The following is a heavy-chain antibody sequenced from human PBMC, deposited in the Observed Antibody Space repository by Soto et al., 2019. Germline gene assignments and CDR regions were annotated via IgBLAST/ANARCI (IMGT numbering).Heavy chain of an antibody. V-gene: IGHV3-15*01. CDR3: TYYYGSGTPFAY. J-gene: IGHJ4*02. D-gene: IGHD3-10*01. CDR1: GFTFSNAW. CDR2: IKSKTDGGTT. Sequence: GGSLRLSCAASGFTFSNAWMSWVPEAPGKGLEWVGRIKSKTDGGTTDYAAPVKGRFTISRDDSKNTLYLQMNSLKTEDTAVYYCTYYYGSGTPFAYWGQGTLVTVSS.